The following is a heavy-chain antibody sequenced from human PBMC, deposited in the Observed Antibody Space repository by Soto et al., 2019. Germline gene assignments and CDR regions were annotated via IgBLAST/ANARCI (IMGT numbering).Heavy chain of an antibody. CDR1: GGSISSGDYY. J-gene: IGHJ4*02. CDR3: ARGGSGDIVVVAAIDY. CDR2: IFYSGST. V-gene: IGHV4-31*03. D-gene: IGHD2-15*01. Sequence: QVQLQESGPGLVKPSQTLSLTCSVSGGSISSGDYYWSWVRQHPGKGLEWIGYIFYSGSTYYNPSFKSRVTISVDTSKNQFSLKLSSVTAADTAVYYCARGGSGDIVVVAAIDYWGQGTLVTVSS.